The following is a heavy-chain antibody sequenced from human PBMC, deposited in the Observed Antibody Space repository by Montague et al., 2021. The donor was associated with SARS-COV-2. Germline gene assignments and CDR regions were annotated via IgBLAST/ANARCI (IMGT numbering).Heavy chain of an antibody. Sequence: TLSLTCTVSGGSISSGGYCWNWIRQYPGKGPEGNGYNYNRGTTSYSPSLRSRATISTDTSKNLFSLKLTSVTAADTAVYYCATTVLYSGYDYSWFDPWGQGTTVTVSS. CDR1: GGSISSGGYC. J-gene: IGHJ5*02. D-gene: IGHD5-12*01. V-gene: IGHV4-31*03. CDR3: ATTVLYSGYDYSWFDP. CDR2: NYNRGTT.